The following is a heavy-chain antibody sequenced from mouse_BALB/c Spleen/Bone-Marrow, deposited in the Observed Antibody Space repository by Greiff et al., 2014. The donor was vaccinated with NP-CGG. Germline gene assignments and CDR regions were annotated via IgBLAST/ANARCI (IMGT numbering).Heavy chain of an antibody. CDR3: ARHLYYFDY. CDR1: GYTFTEFI. V-gene: IGHV1-62-2*01. J-gene: IGHJ2*01. Sequence: VQLVESGAGLVKPGASVKLSCKASGYTFTEFIIHWVKQRFGQGLEWIGWFYPGSDSIKYNEKFKDKATLTADISSSTVYMELSRLTSEDSAVYFCARHLYYFDYWGQGTTLTVSS. CDR2: FYPGSDSI.